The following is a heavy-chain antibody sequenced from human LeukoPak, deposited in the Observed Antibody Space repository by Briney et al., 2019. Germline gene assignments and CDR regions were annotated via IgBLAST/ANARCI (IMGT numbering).Heavy chain of an antibody. V-gene: IGHV3-21*01. Sequence: TGGSLRLSCAASGFTFSSYSMNWVRQAPGKGLEWVSSISSSSSYIYYADSVKGRFTISRVNAKNSLYLQMNSLRAEDTAVYYCAREGFSPNWFDPWGQGTLVTVSS. D-gene: IGHD3-3*01. CDR2: ISSSSSYI. CDR1: GFTFSSYS. CDR3: AREGFSPNWFDP. J-gene: IGHJ5*02.